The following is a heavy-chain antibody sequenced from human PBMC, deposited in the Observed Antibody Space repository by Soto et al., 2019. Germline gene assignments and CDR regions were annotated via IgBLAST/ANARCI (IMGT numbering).Heavy chain of an antibody. J-gene: IGHJ5*01. CDR3: ARRRRAYYDFWSGYFKWLDA. V-gene: IGHV4-34*01. D-gene: IGHD3-3*01. Sequence: SETLSLTCAVYGGSFSGYYWSWIRQPPGKGLEWIGEINHSGSTNYNPSLKSRVTISVETSKNQFSLKLSSVTAADTAVYYCARRRRAYYDFWSGYFKWLDAWG. CDR2: INHSGST. CDR1: GGSFSGYY.